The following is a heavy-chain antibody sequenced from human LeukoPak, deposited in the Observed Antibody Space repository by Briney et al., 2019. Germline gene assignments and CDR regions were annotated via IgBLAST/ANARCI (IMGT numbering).Heavy chain of an antibody. Sequence: PGGSLRLSCAASGFTFSDYYMSWIRQAPGKGLEWISTFSESSGSAHYADSVKGRFTISRDISKNTLYLQMNSLRAEDTAVYYCARDPSRSWWGYFDYWGQGALVTVSS. CDR2: FSESSGSA. J-gene: IGHJ4*02. CDR3: ARDPSRSWWGYFDY. D-gene: IGHD6-13*01. V-gene: IGHV3-23*01. CDR1: GFTFSDYY.